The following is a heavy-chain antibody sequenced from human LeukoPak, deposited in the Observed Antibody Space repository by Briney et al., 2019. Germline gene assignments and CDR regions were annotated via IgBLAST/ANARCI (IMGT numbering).Heavy chain of an antibody. Sequence: GGSLRLSCAASGFTFSSYWMHWVRQAPGKGLVWVSRINGDGSITTYADSVKGRFTISRDNAKNTLYLEMNSLRAEDTAVYYCARVTFNYYGSGDAFDMWGQGTMVTVSS. V-gene: IGHV3-74*01. J-gene: IGHJ3*02. D-gene: IGHD3-10*01. CDR3: ARVTFNYYGSGDAFDM. CDR2: INGDGSIT. CDR1: GFTFSSYW.